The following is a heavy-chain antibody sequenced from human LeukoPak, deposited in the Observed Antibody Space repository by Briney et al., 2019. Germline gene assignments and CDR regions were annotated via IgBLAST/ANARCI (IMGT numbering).Heavy chain of an antibody. CDR1: GFTFSSYG. D-gene: IGHD1-20*01. Sequence: GGSLRLSCAASGFTFSSYGMPWVRQAPGKGLEWVAFMRHDGSNKYYADSVRGRFTISRDNSKNTLYLQMNSLRAEDTAVYYCAKDDPYNWYYMDVWGKGTTITVSS. J-gene: IGHJ6*03. CDR2: MRHDGSNK. V-gene: IGHV3-30*02. CDR3: AKDDPYNWYYMDV.